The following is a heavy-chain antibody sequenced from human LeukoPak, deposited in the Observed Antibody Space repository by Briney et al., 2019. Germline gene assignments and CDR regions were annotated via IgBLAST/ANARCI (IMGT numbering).Heavy chain of an antibody. Sequence: ASVKVSCKASGYTFTSYDINWVRQATGQGLQWMGWMNPNSGNTGYAQKFQGRVTITRNTSISIAYMELSSLRSEDTAVYYCARGHRIAGGVIQYYFDYWGQGTLVTVSS. CDR1: GYTFTSYD. CDR3: ARGHRIAGGVIQYYFDY. D-gene: IGHD3-16*01. V-gene: IGHV1-8*03. CDR2: MNPNSGNT. J-gene: IGHJ4*02.